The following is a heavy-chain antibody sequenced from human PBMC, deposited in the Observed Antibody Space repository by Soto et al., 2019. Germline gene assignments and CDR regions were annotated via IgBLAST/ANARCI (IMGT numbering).Heavy chain of an antibody. V-gene: IGHV4-59*08. CDR3: ARHRPYGDYVTD. Sequence: QVQLQESGPGLVKPSETLSLTCTVSGGSIRSYYWSWLRQPPGKGLEWIGYIYYSGSTNFNPALTSRVTISVDTSKNQFSLKLSSVTAADTAVYYCARHRPYGDYVTDWGQGTMVTVSS. D-gene: IGHD4-17*01. J-gene: IGHJ4*02. CDR1: GGSIRSYY. CDR2: IYYSGST.